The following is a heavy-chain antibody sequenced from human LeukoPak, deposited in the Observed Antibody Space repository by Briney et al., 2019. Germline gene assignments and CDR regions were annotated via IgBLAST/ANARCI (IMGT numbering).Heavy chain of an antibody. J-gene: IGHJ2*01. D-gene: IGHD2-15*01. CDR2: IIPIFGTA. V-gene: IGHV1-69*05. CDR1: GGTFCSYA. Sequence: SVKVSCKASGGTFCSYAISWVRQAPGQGLEWMGRIIPIFGTANYAQKFQGRVTITTDESTSTAYMELSSLRSEDTAVYYCARGYCSGGSCYDWYFDLWGRGTLVTVSS. CDR3: ARGYCSGGSCYDWYFDL.